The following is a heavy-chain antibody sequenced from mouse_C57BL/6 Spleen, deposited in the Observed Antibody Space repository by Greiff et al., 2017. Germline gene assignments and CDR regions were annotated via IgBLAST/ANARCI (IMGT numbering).Heavy chain of an antibody. V-gene: IGHV1-67*01. Sequence: QVQLQQSGPELVRPGVSVKISCKGSGYTFTDYAMHWVKQSHAKSLEWIGVISTYYGDASYNQKFKDKATMTVDKSSSTAYMELAKLTSEDSAVYYPHYYGSSYYYAMDYWGQGTSVTVSS. D-gene: IGHD1-1*01. J-gene: IGHJ4*01. CDR2: ISTYYGDA. CDR1: GYTFTDYA. CDR3: HYYGSSYYYAMDY.